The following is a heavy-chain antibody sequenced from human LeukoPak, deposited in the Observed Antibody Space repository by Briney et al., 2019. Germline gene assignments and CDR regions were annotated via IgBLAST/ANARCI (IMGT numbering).Heavy chain of an antibody. Sequence: SGTLSLTCAVSGGSISSSNWWSWVRQPPGKGLEWIGEIYHSGSTNYNPSLKSRVTISVEKSKNQFSLKLSSVTAADTAVYYCARDHPLYGDSFYFDYWGQGTLVTVSS. CDR1: GGSISSSNW. D-gene: IGHD4-17*01. CDR2: IYHSGST. CDR3: ARDHPLYGDSFYFDY. V-gene: IGHV4-4*02. J-gene: IGHJ4*02.